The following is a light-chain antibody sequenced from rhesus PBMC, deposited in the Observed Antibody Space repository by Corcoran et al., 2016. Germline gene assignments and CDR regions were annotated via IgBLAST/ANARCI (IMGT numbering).Light chain of an antibody. CDR3: VQAIAFPRT. CDR2: GGS. V-gene: IGKV2-72*02. Sequence: DIVMTQTPRSLPITPGEPASISCRSSQSPLHSNGNTYLHWYLQKPGQSPQLLLYGGSTRASGFPDRFRGSGSGTYFTLKSSKVEAEDVGVYYCVQAIAFPRTFGQGTKVEIK. CDR1: QSPLHSNGNTY. J-gene: IGKJ1*01.